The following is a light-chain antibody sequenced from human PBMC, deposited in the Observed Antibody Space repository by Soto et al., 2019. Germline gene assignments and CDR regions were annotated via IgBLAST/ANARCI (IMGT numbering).Light chain of an antibody. Sequence: QSALTQPPSASGSPGQSVTISCTGTSSDIGGYNYVSWYQQHPGKAPKLMIYEVTKRPSGVPDRFSGSRSGNTASLTVSGLQAEDEADSYCSSYAGSNNLYVFGTGTKVTVL. CDR2: EVT. V-gene: IGLV2-8*01. CDR3: SSYAGSNNLYV. J-gene: IGLJ1*01. CDR1: SSDIGGYNY.